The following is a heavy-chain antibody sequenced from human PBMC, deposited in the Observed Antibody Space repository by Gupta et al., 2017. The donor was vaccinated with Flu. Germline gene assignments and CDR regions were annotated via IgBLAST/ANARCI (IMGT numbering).Heavy chain of an antibody. Sequence: EWVGIIYPGDSDIRYGPSLRGQVIISADKSVNTAYLQWSSLKASDTAICYCARRGGSNGKYYFEYWGQGTLVTVSS. J-gene: IGHJ4*02. CDR2: IYPGDSDI. D-gene: IGHD1-14*01. CDR3: ARRGGSNGKYYFEY. V-gene: IGHV5-51*01.